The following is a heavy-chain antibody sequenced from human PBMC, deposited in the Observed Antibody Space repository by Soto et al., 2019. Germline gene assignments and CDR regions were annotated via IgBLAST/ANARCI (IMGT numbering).Heavy chain of an antibody. CDR2: INPSGGST. V-gene: IGHV1-46*01. J-gene: IGHJ4*02. Sequence: GASVKVSCKASGYTFTIYYIHGVLQAPGQGPDWMGIINPSGGSTSYAQKFQGRVTMTRDTSTSTVYMELSSPRSEDTAVYYCARERGTSCYNTWGQGTLVTVSS. CDR1: GYTFTIYY. D-gene: IGHD2-2*02. CDR3: ARERGTSCYNT.